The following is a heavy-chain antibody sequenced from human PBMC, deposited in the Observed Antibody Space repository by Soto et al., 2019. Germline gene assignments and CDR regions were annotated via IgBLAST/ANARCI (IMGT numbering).Heavy chain of an antibody. J-gene: IGHJ4*02. CDR2: IWYDGSNK. Sequence: ESGGGVVQPGRSLRLSCAASGFTFSSYGMHWVRQAPGKGLEWVAVIWYDGSNKYYADSVKGRFTISRDNSKNTLYLQMNSLRAEDTAVYYCARAPYSSSWTFDYWGQGTLVTVSS. D-gene: IGHD6-13*01. CDR1: GFTFSSYG. V-gene: IGHV3-33*01. CDR3: ARAPYSSSWTFDY.